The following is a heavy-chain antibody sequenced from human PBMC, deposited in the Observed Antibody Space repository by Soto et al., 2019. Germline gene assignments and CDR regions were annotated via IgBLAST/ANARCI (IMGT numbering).Heavy chain of an antibody. D-gene: IGHD4-17*01. Sequence: ETLSLTCTVSGGSISSSTYNWGWIRQPPGKRLEWIGNIYYSGSPYYNPSLKSRVTISVDTSRNQLSLKLSSVTAADTAVYYCARSPTAVTTPRRDTFDVWGQGTMVTVSS. V-gene: IGHV4-39*01. CDR3: ARSPTAVTTPRRDTFDV. J-gene: IGHJ3*01. CDR2: IYYSGSP. CDR1: GGSISSSTYN.